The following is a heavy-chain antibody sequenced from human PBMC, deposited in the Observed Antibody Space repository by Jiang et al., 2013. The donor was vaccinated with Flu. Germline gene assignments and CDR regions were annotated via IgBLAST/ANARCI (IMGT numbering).Heavy chain of an antibody. V-gene: IGHV4-31*03. D-gene: IGHD3-16*01. CDR3: ARDHRSIWAFDY. CDR1: GGSLSSGGYY. J-gene: IGHJ4*02. CDR2: IYYSGST. Sequence: PGLVKPSQTLSLTCTVSGGSLSSGGYYWSWIRQHPGKGLEWIGYIYYSGSTYHNPSLKSRVTISVDTSKNQFSLKLSSVTAADTAVYYCARDHRSIWAFDYWGQGTLVTVSS.